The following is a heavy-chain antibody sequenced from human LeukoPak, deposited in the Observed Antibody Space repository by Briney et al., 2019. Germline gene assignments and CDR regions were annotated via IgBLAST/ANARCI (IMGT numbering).Heavy chain of an antibody. J-gene: IGHJ4*02. CDR3: ARARYSYGPGEFDY. CDR2: IYYSGST. D-gene: IGHD5-18*01. Sequence: SETLSLTCTVSGGSISSSSYYWGWIRQPPGKGLEWIRHIYYSGSTNYNPSLESRVTVSVDTSKNHFSLKLSSVTAADTAVYYCARARYSYGPGEFDYWGQGTLVTVSS. CDR1: GGSISSSSYY. V-gene: IGHV4-61*03.